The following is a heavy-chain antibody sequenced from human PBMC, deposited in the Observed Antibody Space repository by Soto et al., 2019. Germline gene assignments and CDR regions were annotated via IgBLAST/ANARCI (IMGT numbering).Heavy chain of an antibody. V-gene: IGHV4-39*02. J-gene: IGHJ5*02. CDR2: IYYSGRT. Sequence: PSETLSLPCKISCSSISSSRYSWGWIRQPPGKGLQWIGNIYYSGRTSYNPSLKSRVTISVDTSNNPFSLKLSSVTAADTAVYFCARLSDFWSGYPHDPWGQGALVTVSS. CDR3: ARLSDFWSGYPHDP. D-gene: IGHD3-3*01. CDR1: CSSISSSRYS.